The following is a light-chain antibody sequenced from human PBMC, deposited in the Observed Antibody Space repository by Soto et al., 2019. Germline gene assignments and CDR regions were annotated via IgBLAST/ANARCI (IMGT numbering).Light chain of an antibody. CDR2: EVY. CDR1: RDDVGGYNY. Sequence: QSALTQPPSASGSPGQSVTISCTGTRDDVGGYNYVSWFQHHPDKAPKLMIYEVYKRPSGVPARFSGSKSGNTASLTVSGLQAGDEAIYYCSSYVTSNVVVFGGGTKLTVL. J-gene: IGLJ2*01. V-gene: IGLV2-8*01. CDR3: SSYVTSNVVV.